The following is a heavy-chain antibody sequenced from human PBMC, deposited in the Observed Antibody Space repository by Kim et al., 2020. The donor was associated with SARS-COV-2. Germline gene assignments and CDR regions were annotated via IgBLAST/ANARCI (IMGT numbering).Heavy chain of an antibody. CDR3: ARDIPLTTEELSDYYYGMDV. V-gene: IGHV7-4-1*02. J-gene: IGHJ6*02. Sequence: ASVKVSCKASGYTFTSYAMNWVRQAPGQGLEWMGWINTNTGNPTYAQGFTGRFVFSLDTSVSTAYLQISSLKAEDTAVYYCARDIPLTTEELSDYYYGMDVWGQGTTVTVSS. D-gene: IGHD4-4*01. CDR1: GYTFTSYA. CDR2: INTNTGNP.